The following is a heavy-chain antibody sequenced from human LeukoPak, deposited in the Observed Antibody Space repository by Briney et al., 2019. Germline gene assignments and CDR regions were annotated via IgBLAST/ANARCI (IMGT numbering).Heavy chain of an antibody. CDR1: GGSISSSSYY. V-gene: IGHV4-39*01. D-gene: IGHD3-10*01. J-gene: IGHJ4*02. CDR3: GSGLTDS. Sequence: SETLSLTRTVSGGSISSSSYYWGWIRQPPGKGLEWIGTIYSSGSTYYNPSLKSRVTISSDTSKNQFSLKLSSVTAADTAVYYCGSGLTDSWGQGILVTVSS. CDR2: IYSSGST.